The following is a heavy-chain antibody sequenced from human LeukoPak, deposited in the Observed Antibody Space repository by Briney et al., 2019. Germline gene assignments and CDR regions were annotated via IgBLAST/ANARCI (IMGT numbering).Heavy chain of an antibody. CDR3: ARPQPEHYSGSGSFLSGFDP. D-gene: IGHD3-10*01. CDR1: GFTFSSYG. CDR2: ISYDGSNK. Sequence: GRSLRLSCAASGFTFSSYGMHWVRQAPGKGLEWVAVISYDGSNKYYADSVKGRFTISRDNSKNTLYLQMNSLRAEDTAVYYCARPQPEHYSGSGSFLSGFDPWGQGTLVTVSS. J-gene: IGHJ5*02. V-gene: IGHV3-30*03.